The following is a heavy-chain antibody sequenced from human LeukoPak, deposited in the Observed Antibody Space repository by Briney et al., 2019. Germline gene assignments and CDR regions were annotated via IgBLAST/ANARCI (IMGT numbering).Heavy chain of an antibody. CDR3: ARGTRYYYDSSGYYFFDY. CDR1: GGSISSYY. CDR2: IYYSGST. V-gene: IGHV4-59*01. J-gene: IGHJ4*02. D-gene: IGHD3-22*01. Sequence: PSETLSLTCTVSGGSISSYYWSWIRQPPGKGLEWIGYIYYSGSTNYNPSLKSRVTISVDTSKNQFSLKLSSVTAADTAVYYCARGTRYYYDSSGYYFFDYWGQGTLVTVSS.